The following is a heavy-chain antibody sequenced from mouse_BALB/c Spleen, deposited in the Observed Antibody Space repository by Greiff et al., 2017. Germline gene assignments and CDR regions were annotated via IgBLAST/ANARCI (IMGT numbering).Heavy chain of an antibody. CDR2: IYPGDGST. D-gene: IGHD2-10*02. CDR1: GYTFTSYY. CDR3: ARGYGNYVYAMDY. J-gene: IGHJ4*01. V-gene: IGHV1S56*01. Sequence: VQLQQSGPELVKPGASVKMSCKASGYTFTSYYIHWVKQRPGQGLEWIGWIYPGDGSTKYNEKFKGKTTLTADKSSSTAYMLLSSLTSEDSAIYFCARGYGNYVYAMDYWGQGTSVTVSS.